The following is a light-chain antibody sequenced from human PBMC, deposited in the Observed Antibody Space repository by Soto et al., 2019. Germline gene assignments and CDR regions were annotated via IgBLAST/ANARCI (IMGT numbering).Light chain of an antibody. CDR1: QSVNTN. CDR2: GAS. Sequence: EIVMTQSQVTLSVSPGEGAALSCRASQSVNTNLAWYQQKPGQAPRLLIYGASTRATGVPARFSGSGSATEFTLTISSLLSEDFAVYYCQQYNNWPYTFGQGTKLEIK. V-gene: IGKV3-15*01. CDR3: QQYNNWPYT. J-gene: IGKJ2*01.